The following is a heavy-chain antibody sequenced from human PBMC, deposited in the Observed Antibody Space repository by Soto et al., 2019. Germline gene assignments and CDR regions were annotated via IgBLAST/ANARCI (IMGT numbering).Heavy chain of an antibody. CDR3: ARDSNYVRAFDY. Sequence: PGGSLRLSCAASGFTFSSYGMHWVRQAPGKGLEWVAVIWYDGSNKYYADSVKGRFTISRDNSKNTLYLQMNSLRAEDTAVYYCARDSNYVRAFDYWGQGTLVTVSS. J-gene: IGHJ4*02. CDR2: IWYDGSNK. D-gene: IGHD4-4*01. V-gene: IGHV3-33*01. CDR1: GFTFSSYG.